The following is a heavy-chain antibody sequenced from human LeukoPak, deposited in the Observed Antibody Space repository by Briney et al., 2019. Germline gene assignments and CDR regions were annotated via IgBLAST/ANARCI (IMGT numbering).Heavy chain of an antibody. V-gene: IGHV4-4*07. Sequence: SETLSLTCTVSGGSISSYYWGWIRQPAGKGLEWIGRIYSSGSTNYNPSLKSRVTMSVDTPKNQFSLKLRSVTAADTAVYYCAREVRSSGYSPDYWGQGTLVTVSS. CDR1: GGSISSYY. D-gene: IGHD3-22*01. J-gene: IGHJ4*02. CDR3: AREVRSSGYSPDY. CDR2: IYSSGST.